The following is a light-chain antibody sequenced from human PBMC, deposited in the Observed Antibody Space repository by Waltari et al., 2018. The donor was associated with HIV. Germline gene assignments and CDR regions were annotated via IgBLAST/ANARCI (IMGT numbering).Light chain of an antibody. CDR3: QQYYNIPYT. J-gene: IGKJ2*01. CDR2: WAS. CDR1: QNILYSSNGKNY. V-gene: IGKV4-1*01. Sequence: DIVMTQSPDSLALSLGERATINCKSSQNILYSSNGKNYLAWHQQKAGQPPKLLIYWASTRESGVPDRISGSGSGTDFTLTISNLQAEDVAIYYCQQYYNIPYTFGQGTKLEIK.